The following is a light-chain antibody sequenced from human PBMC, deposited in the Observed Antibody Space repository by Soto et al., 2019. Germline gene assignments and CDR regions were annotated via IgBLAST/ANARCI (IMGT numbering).Light chain of an antibody. Sequence: DIQMTKSPSSLSASVGDRVTITCRASQGISNYLAWYQQKPVKVPKLLIYAASTVQSGVPSRFSGSGSGTDFTLTISSRQPEDVATYYCQKYNSAPRTFGQGTKVEIK. V-gene: IGKV1-27*01. CDR1: QGISNY. J-gene: IGKJ1*01. CDR2: AAS. CDR3: QKYNSAPRT.